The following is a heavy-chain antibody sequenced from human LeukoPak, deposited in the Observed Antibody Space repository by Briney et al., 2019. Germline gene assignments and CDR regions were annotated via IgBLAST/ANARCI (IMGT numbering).Heavy chain of an antibody. CDR1: GFTFSSYW. J-gene: IGHJ4*02. D-gene: IGHD3-16*01. CDR3: ARGRPGGTDY. CDR2: IDADGTTT. V-gene: IGHV3-74*01. Sequence: GSLRLSCAASGFTFSSYWMHWVRQAPGKGLVWVSRIDADGTTTYYADSVKGRFTLSRDNAKNTLYLQMNSLRAEDTAVYYCARGRPGGTDYWGQGTLVTVSS.